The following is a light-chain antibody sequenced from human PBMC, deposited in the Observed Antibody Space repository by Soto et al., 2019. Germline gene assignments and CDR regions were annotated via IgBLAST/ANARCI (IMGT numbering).Light chain of an antibody. V-gene: IGKV3D-15*03. CDR3: QQYNIWAC. J-gene: IGKJ5*01. CDR2: DTY. CDR1: QTVSSN. Sequence: EIVLTQSPATLSLSPGERATLYCRASQTVSSNVAWYQQKPGQAPRLLIYDTYNRATGIPARFRGSGSGTEFTLSITILQSEDFAVYYCQQYNIWACFAQGT.